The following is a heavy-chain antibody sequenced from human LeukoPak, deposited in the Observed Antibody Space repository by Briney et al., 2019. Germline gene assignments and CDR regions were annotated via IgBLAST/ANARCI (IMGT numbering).Heavy chain of an antibody. CDR1: GGSIRSSDYY. D-gene: IGHD3-16*01. CDR2: IYNSGTT. J-gene: IGHJ3*02. V-gene: IGHV4-39*01. Sequence: KSSETLSLTCTVSGGSIRSSDYYWGWIRQPPGKGLEWIGIIYNSGTTYYSPSLKSRVTVSVDTSKNLFSLNLNSVTAADAAVYFCARQGGGGRAFDIWGQGTMVTVSS. CDR3: ARQGGGGRAFDI.